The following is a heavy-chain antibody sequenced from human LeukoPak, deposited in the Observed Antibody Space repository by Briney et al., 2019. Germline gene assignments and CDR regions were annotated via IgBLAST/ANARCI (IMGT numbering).Heavy chain of an antibody. CDR1: GFTLSSYW. J-gene: IGHJ6*02. V-gene: IGHV3-7*03. Sequence: PGGSLRLSCAASGFTLSSYWMSWVRQAPGKGLEWVANIKQDGSEKYYVDSVKGRFTISRDNAKNSLYLQMNSLRAEDTAVYYCARDRPIYFYYYYGMDVWGQGTTVTVSS. CDR2: IKQDGSEK. CDR3: ARDRPIYFYYYYGMDV. D-gene: IGHD2-2*02.